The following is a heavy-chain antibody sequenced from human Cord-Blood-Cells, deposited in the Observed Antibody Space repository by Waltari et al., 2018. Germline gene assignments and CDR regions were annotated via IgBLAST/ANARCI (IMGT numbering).Heavy chain of an antibody. J-gene: IGHJ4*02. CDR3: ARGHGELLSSTSCFDY. Sequence: QVQLQQWGAGLLKPSETLSLTCAVSGGSFSGYYWSWIRQPPGKGLEGIGEINHSGSTNYNPSLKSRVTISVDTSKNQFSLKLSSVTAADTAVYYCARGHGELLSSTSCFDYWGQGTLVTVSS. D-gene: IGHD2-2*01. V-gene: IGHV4-34*01. CDR1: GGSFSGYY. CDR2: INHSGST.